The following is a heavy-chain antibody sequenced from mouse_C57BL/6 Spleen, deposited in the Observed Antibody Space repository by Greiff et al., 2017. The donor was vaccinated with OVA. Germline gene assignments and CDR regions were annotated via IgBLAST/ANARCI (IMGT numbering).Heavy chain of an antibody. CDR3: ARFCNYVPYALDY. D-gene: IGHD2-1*01. CDR1: GFTIKDYY. CDR2: IDPEDGDT. V-gene: IGHV14-2*01. Sequence: VQLQQSGAELVKPGASVKLSCTASGFTIKDYYMHWVKQRTEQGLEWIGRIDPEDGDTKYAPKFQGKATITADTSSNTAYLQLSSLTSEDAAVYYCARFCNYVPYALDYWGQGTSVTVSS. J-gene: IGHJ4*01.